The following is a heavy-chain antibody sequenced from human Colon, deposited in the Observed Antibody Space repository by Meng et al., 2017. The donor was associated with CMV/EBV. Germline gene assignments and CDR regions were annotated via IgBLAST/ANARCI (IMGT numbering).Heavy chain of an antibody. Sequence: QLQLQESGPGLVKPSXTLSLTCTVSGGSFINNTYFWGWIRQPPGKGLEYIGSVYYSGSTYYNPSLKSRVSISIDTSKNQFSLKVRSVTAADTAMYYCARVVLNFFDQWGQGTLVTVSS. J-gene: IGHJ4*02. CDR3: ARVVLNFFDQ. CDR1: GGSFINNTYF. V-gene: IGHV4-39*07. CDR2: VYYSGST.